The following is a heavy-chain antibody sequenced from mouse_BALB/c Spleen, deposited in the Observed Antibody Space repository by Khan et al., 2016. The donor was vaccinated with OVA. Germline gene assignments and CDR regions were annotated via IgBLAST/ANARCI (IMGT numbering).Heavy chain of an antibody. Sequence: EVELVESGGGLVQPGGSLRLSCATSGFTLTDYYMSWVRQPPGKAFEWVGFISNKANGYTTEYSASVKGRFTIARDNSPSIFYLPMNTLRAEDSATYCCARGGRSYAMDYWGQGTSVTVSS. CDR1: GFTLTDYY. CDR3: ARGGRSYAMDY. CDR2: ISNKANGYTT. V-gene: IGHV7-3*02. D-gene: IGHD1-1*01. J-gene: IGHJ4*01.